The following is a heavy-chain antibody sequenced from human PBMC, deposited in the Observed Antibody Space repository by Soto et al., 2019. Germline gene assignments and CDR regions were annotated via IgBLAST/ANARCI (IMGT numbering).Heavy chain of an antibody. Sequence: XESLRVSCKCSGYSFTSYWISLVLQMPGKGLEWMGRIDPSDSYTNYSPSFQGHVTISADKSISTAYLQWSSLKASDTAMYYCASNRAARHDYYYYGLEVWGQGTTVTVSS. CDR1: GYSFTSYW. CDR3: ASNRAARHDYYYYGLEV. J-gene: IGHJ6*02. D-gene: IGHD6-6*01. CDR2: IDPSDSYT. V-gene: IGHV5-10-1*01.